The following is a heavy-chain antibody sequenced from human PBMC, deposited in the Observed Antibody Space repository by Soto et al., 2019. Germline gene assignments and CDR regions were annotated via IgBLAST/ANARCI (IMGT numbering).Heavy chain of an antibody. CDR2: VYRTGST. CDR3: ARARATIAAAAIFDC. CDR1: GGSISSSIYY. D-gene: IGHD6-13*01. Sequence: SEILSLTCTVSGGSISSSIYYWGWIRQPPGKGLEWIGEVYRTGSTNYNPSLESRLTISVDKSKNQFSLKLTSVTAADTAVYYCARARATIAAAAIFDCWGQGTLVTVSS. V-gene: IGHV4-39*07. J-gene: IGHJ4*02.